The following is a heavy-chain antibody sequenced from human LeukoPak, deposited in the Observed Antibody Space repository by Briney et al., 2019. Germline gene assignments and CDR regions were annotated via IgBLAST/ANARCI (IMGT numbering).Heavy chain of an antibody. Sequence: GGSLRLSCAASGFTFSSYGMHWVRQAPGKGLEWVAVISYDGSNKYYADSVKGRFTISRDNSKNTLYLQMNSLRAEDTAVYYCAKDLRYYDSSGYSPFDYWGQGTLVTVPS. J-gene: IGHJ4*02. CDR1: GFTFSSYG. V-gene: IGHV3-30*18. D-gene: IGHD3-22*01. CDR3: AKDLRYYDSSGYSPFDY. CDR2: ISYDGSNK.